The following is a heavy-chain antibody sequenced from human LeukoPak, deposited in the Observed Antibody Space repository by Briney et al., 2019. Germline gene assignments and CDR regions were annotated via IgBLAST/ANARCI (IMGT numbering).Heavy chain of an antibody. V-gene: IGHV3-48*02. D-gene: IGHD2-21*02. Sequence: PGGSLRLSCAASGFTFSSYSMNWVRQAPGKGLEWVSYISSSSSTIYYAYSVKGRFTISSDNAKNSLYPQMNSLRHEDTAVYYCAIEVVVVTAPHYFDYWGQGTLVTVSS. J-gene: IGHJ4*02. CDR1: GFTFSSYS. CDR3: AIEVVVVTAPHYFDY. CDR2: ISSSSSTI.